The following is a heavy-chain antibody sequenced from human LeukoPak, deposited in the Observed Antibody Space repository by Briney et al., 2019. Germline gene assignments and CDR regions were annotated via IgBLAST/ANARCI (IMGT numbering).Heavy chain of an antibody. CDR1: GFTFSSYG. CDR2: ISYDGSNK. Sequence: GGSLRLSCAASGFTFSSYGMHWVRQAPGKGLEWVAVISYDGSNKYYADSVKGRFTISRDNSKNMLYLQMNSLRAEDTAVYYCANVGITKVWGQGTLVTVSS. V-gene: IGHV3-30*18. J-gene: IGHJ4*02. D-gene: IGHD3-10*01. CDR3: ANVGITKV.